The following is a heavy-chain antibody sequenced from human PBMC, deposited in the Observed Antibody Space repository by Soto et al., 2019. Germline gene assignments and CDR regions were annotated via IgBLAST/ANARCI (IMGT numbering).Heavy chain of an antibody. D-gene: IGHD4-4*01. Sequence: PGGSLRLSCAASGFTFSNSAMSWVRQAPGKGLEWVSAISSSGSSIYYADSVKGRFTISRDNAKNSLYLQMNSLRAEDTAVYYCARTQSFTVTTFPDFSPYFDYWGQGTLVTVSS. J-gene: IGHJ4*02. V-gene: IGHV3-48*01. CDR1: GFTFSNSA. CDR3: ARTQSFTVTTFPDFSPYFDY. CDR2: ISSSGSSI.